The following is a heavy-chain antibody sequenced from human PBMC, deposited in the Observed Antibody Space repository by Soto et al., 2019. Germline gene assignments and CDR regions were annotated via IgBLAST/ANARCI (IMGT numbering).Heavy chain of an antibody. Sequence: QLQLQESGPGLVKPSETLSLTCTVSGGSISSSSYYWGWIRQPPGKGLEWIGNIYHSGSTYYKPSLKSRVTISVDTSKNPFSPKLNSVTAADTAIYYCGGEMGGSIDYWGQGTLVTVSS. V-gene: IGHV4-39*01. D-gene: IGHD1-26*01. CDR1: GGSISSSSYY. CDR2: IYHSGST. CDR3: GGEMGGSIDY. J-gene: IGHJ4*02.